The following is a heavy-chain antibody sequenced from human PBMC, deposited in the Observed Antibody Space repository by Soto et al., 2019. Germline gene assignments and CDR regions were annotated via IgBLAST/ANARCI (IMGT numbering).Heavy chain of an antibody. CDR1: GGSISSSNW. V-gene: IGHV4-4*02. CDR2: IYHSGST. D-gene: IGHD2-2*01. Sequence: QVQLQESGPGLVKPSGTLSLTCAVSGGSISSSNWWSWVRQPPGKGLEWIGEIYHSGSTNYNPSLKSRVTISVVKSKNQFSLKLSSVTAADTAVYYCASGTNLLYCSSTSCYGNDYYYYGMDVWGQGTTVTVSS. CDR3: ASGTNLLYCSSTSCYGNDYYYYGMDV. J-gene: IGHJ6*02.